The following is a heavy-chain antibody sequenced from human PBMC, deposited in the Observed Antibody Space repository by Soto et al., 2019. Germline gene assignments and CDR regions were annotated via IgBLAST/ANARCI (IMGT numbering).Heavy chain of an antibody. J-gene: IGHJ6*02. D-gene: IGHD3-22*01. CDR1: GGTFSSYT. V-gene: IGHV1-69*02. CDR3: ARSYYYDSSGYQRGGNFQH. CDR2: IIPILGIA. Sequence: SVKVSCKASGGTFSSYTISWVRQAPGQGLEWMGRIIPILGIANYAQKFQGRVTITADKSTSTAYMELSSLRSEDTAVYYCARSYYYDSSGYQRGGNFQHWGQGTTVTVSS.